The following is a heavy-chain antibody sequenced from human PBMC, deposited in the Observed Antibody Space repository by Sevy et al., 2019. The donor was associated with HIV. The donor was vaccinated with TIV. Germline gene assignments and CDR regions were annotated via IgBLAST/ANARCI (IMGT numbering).Heavy chain of an antibody. CDR3: AVFLWFGELTDAFDI. Sequence: ASVKVSCKASGYAFTGYYMHWVRQAAGQGLEWMGWINPNSGGTNYAQKFQGRVTMTRDTSISTAYMELSRLRSDDTAVYYCAVFLWFGELTDAFDIWGQGTMVTVSS. CDR2: INPNSGGT. J-gene: IGHJ3*02. CDR1: GYAFTGYY. D-gene: IGHD3-10*01. V-gene: IGHV1-2*02.